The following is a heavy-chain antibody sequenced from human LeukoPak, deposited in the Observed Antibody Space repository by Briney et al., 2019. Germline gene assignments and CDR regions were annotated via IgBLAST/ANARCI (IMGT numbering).Heavy chain of an antibody. CDR3: ARAGFDI. CDR2: SFYSGTT. J-gene: IGHJ3*02. V-gene: IGHV4-38-2*01. CDR1: GYSISSGNY. Sequence: SETLSLTCAVSGYSISSGNYWGWMRPPPGKGLEWIGISFYSGTTYYNPSLKSRVTISIDTSKNQVSLNLRSVTAADTAVYYCARAGFDIWGQGTMVTVSS.